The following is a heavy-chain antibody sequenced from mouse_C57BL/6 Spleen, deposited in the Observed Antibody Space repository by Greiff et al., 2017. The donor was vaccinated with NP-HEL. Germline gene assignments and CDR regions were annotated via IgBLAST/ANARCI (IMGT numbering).Heavy chain of an antibody. CDR2: ISSGGSYT. CDR3: ARYGRGDAMDY. V-gene: IGHV5-6*01. Sequence: EVQVVESGGDLVKPGGSLKLSCAASGFTFSSYGMSWVRQTPDKRLEWVATISSGGSYTYYPDSVKGRFTISRDNAKNTLYLQMSSLKSEDTAMYYCARYGRGDAMDYWGQGTSVTVSS. D-gene: IGHD1-1*02. CDR1: GFTFSSYG. J-gene: IGHJ4*01.